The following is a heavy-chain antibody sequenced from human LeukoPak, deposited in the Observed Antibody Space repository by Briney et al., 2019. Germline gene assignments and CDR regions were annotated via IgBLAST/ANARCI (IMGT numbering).Heavy chain of an antibody. CDR2: IIPIFGTA. V-gene: IGHV1-69*05. CDR3: ARASRRGHPIDY. CDR1: GGTFSPYA. J-gene: IGHJ4*02. Sequence: SVKVSCKASGGTFSPYAISWVRQAPGQELEWMGGIIPIFGTANYAQKFQGRVTITTDESTSTTYMELSSLRSEDTAVYYCARASRRGHPIDYWGQGTLVTVSS. D-gene: IGHD3-10*01.